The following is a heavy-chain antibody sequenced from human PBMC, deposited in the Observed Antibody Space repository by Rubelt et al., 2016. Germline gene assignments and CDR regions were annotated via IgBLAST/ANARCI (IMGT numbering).Heavy chain of an antibody. CDR1: GFTFSSYA. D-gene: IGHD3-22*01. Sequence: ESGGGLVQPGGSLRLSCAVSGFTFSSYAMTWVRQAPGKGLEWVSSISSSSSYIYYADSVKGRFTISRDNAKNSLYLQLNSLRAEDTAVYYCASGFYDSSGDAFDIWGQGTMVTVSS. V-gene: IGHV3-21*01. CDR2: ISSSSSYI. J-gene: IGHJ3*02. CDR3: ASGFYDSSGDAFDI.